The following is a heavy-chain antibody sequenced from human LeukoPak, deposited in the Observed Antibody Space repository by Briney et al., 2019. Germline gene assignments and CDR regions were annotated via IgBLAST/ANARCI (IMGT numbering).Heavy chain of an antibody. Sequence: PGGSLRLSCAASGFNFRTYSMNWVRQAPGKGLEWVSYISSGSGTIYYAHSLKGRFTISRDNAKNSLYLQMNSLRDEDTAVYYCARGGLKWLSYWGQGTLVTVSS. CDR1: GFNFRTYS. CDR2: ISSGSGTI. D-gene: IGHD6-19*01. V-gene: IGHV3-48*02. J-gene: IGHJ4*02. CDR3: ARGGLKWLSY.